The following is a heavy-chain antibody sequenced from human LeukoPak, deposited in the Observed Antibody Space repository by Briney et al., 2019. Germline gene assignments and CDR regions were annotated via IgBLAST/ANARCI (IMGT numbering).Heavy chain of an antibody. J-gene: IGHJ4*02. Sequence: GGSLRLSCAASAFSVSTDYMSWVRQAPGKGLEWLSLIYSGGSTYYADSVKGRFTISTVNSKNTLYLQMNSLRIEYTAVYYCARDPPLDGLGDYWGQGTLVTVSS. V-gene: IGHV3-53*01. D-gene: IGHD5-24*01. CDR3: ARDPPLDGLGDY. CDR1: AFSVSTDY. CDR2: IYSGGST.